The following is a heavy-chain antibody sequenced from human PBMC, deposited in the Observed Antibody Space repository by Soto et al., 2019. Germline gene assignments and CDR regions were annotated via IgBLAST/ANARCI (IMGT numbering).Heavy chain of an antibody. CDR1: GGSISTDNW. Sequence: SETLSLTCAVSGGSISTDNWWSWVRQPPGKGLEWIGEIHHSGSTNYNTSLKSRVTTSVDKSKNQFSLQLISVTAADTAMYYCARGYAFDIWGQGTMVTVS. CDR3: ARGYAFDI. CDR2: IHHSGST. J-gene: IGHJ3*02. V-gene: IGHV4-4*02.